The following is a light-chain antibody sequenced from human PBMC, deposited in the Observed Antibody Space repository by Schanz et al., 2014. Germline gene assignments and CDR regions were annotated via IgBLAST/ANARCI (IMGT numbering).Light chain of an antibody. CDR1: QSIRSW. Sequence: DIQMTQSPSTLSAYVGDRVTITCRASQSIRSWLAWYQQKPGKAPKLLIYDASTLESGVPSRFSGSGSATEFTLTIGNLQPDDFATYYCQLYNSFFGSTFGQGTKLEIK. V-gene: IGKV1-5*01. J-gene: IGKJ2*01. CDR3: QLYNSFFGST. CDR2: DAS.